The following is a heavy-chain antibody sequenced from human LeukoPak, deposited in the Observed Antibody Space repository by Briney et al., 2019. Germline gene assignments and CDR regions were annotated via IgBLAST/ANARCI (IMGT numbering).Heavy chain of an antibody. J-gene: IGHJ4*02. CDR3: IHYGSGSYSTDY. CDR2: FRSKGNTYAT. D-gene: IGHD3-10*01. Sequence: GGSLRLSCAPSGFTFSGADMHWVRQVSGKGLEWGGRFRSKGNTYATEYAASVKGRFTISRDDSKNTAYLQMNSLKTEDTAVYYCIHYGSGSYSTDYWGQGTQVTVSS. V-gene: IGHV3-73*01. CDR1: GFTFSGAD.